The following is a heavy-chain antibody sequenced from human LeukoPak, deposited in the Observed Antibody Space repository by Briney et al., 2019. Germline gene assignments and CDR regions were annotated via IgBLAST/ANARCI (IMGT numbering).Heavy chain of an antibody. CDR3: ARGGRFLEWLNWFDP. Sequence: PSETLSLTCTVSGGSIRSSYYYWGWIRQPPGKGLGWIGSIYDSGSTYYNPSLKSRVTISVDTSKNQFSLKLNSVTAADTAVYYCARGGRFLEWLNWFDPWGQGTLVTVSS. V-gene: IGHV4-39*01. J-gene: IGHJ5*02. CDR2: IYDSGST. D-gene: IGHD3-3*01. CDR1: GGSIRSSYYY.